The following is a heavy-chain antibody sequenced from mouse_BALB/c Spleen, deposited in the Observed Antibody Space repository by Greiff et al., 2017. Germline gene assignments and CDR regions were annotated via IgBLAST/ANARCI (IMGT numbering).Heavy chain of an antibody. Sequence: VHLVESGPSLVQPSQSLSITCTVSGFSLTSYGVHWVRQSPGKGLEWLGVIWRGGSTDYNAAFMSRLSITKDNSKSQVFFKMNSLQADDTAIYYCAKIGGNYGGAMDYWGQGTSVTVSS. D-gene: IGHD2-1*01. CDR2: IWRGGST. V-gene: IGHV2-5-1*01. CDR1: GFSLTSYG. CDR3: AKIGGNYGGAMDY. J-gene: IGHJ4*01.